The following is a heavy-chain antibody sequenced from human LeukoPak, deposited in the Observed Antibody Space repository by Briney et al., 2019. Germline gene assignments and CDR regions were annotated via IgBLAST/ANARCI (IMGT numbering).Heavy chain of an antibody. CDR3: ARARYLTGSRDDAFDI. V-gene: IGHV1-18*01. D-gene: IGHD1-26*01. J-gene: IGHJ3*02. CDR2: ISAYNGNT. CDR1: GYTFPRYG. Sequence: ASVKVSCKASGYTFPRYGVSWVRLAPGQGLEWMAWISAYNGNTDYAQNFQGRVTMTTDTSTSTAYMELRRLRSDDTAVYYCARARYLTGSRDDAFDIWGQGTVVTVSS.